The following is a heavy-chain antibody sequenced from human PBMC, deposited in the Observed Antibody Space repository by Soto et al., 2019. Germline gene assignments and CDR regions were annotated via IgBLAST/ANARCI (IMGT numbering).Heavy chain of an antibody. V-gene: IGHV1-18*01. CDR1: GYTFTSYG. Sequence: ASVKVSCKASGYTFTSYGISWVRQAPGQGLEWMGWISAYNGNTNYAQKLQGRVTMTPDTSTSTAYMELRSLRSDDTAVYYGARAGGLSGLRFLEWHDYWGQGTLVTVSS. D-gene: IGHD3-3*01. J-gene: IGHJ4*02. CDR3: ARAGGLSGLRFLEWHDY. CDR2: ISAYNGNT.